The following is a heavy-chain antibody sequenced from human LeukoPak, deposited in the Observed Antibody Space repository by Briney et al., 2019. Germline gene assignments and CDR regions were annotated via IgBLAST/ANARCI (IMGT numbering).Heavy chain of an antibody. D-gene: IGHD3-22*01. V-gene: IGHV3-74*01. J-gene: IGHJ4*02. CDR2: IDSDGSST. Sequence: GGSLRLSCAASGFTFSSYWIHWVRQAPGKGLVWVSRIDSDGSSTSYADSVKGRFTISRDNAKNTLLLQMNSLRAEDTAVYYCAKRGYYYDRSGYYYFDYWGQGTLVTVSS. CDR3: AKRGYYYDRSGYYYFDY. CDR1: GFTFSSYW.